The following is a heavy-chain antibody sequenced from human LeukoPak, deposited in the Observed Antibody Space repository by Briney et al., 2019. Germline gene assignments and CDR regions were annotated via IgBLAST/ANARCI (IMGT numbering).Heavy chain of an antibody. D-gene: IGHD3-3*01. CDR1: GFTFSSYW. Sequence: PGGSLRLSCAASGFTFSSYWMSWIRQPPGKGLEWIGEINHSGSTNYNPSLKSRVTISVDTSKNQFSLKLSSVTAADTAVYYCVGGRPYDAFDIWGQGTMVTVSS. J-gene: IGHJ3*02. CDR3: VGGRPYDAFDI. CDR2: INHSGST. V-gene: IGHV4-34*08.